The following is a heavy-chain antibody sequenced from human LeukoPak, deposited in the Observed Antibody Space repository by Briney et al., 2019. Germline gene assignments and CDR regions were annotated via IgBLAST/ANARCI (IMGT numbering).Heavy chain of an antibody. CDR1: GYTFTGSY. V-gene: IGHV1-18*01. CDR3: ARVGYYGSDREGTADY. J-gene: IGHJ4*02. CDR2: ISAYNGNT. Sequence: ASVKVSCKTSGYTFTGSYIHWVRQAPGQGLEWMGWISAYNGNTNYAQKLQGRVTMTTDTSTSTAYMELRSLRSDDTAVYYCARVGYYGSDREGTADYWGQGTLVTVSS. D-gene: IGHD3-10*01.